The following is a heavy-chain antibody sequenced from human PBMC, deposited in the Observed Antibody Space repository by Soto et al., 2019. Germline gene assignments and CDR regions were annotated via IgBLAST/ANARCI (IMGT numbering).Heavy chain of an antibody. V-gene: IGHV4-34*09. CDR3: ARGPGGGAYYYGMDV. J-gene: IGHJ6*02. D-gene: IGHD1-26*01. Sequence: SETLSLTCAVYGGSFSGYYWSWIRQPPGKGLEWIGEINHSGSTYYNPSLKSRVTISVDTSKNQFSLKLSSVTAADTAVYYCARGPGGGAYYYGMDVWGQGTTVTVSS. CDR1: GGSFSGYY. CDR2: INHSGST.